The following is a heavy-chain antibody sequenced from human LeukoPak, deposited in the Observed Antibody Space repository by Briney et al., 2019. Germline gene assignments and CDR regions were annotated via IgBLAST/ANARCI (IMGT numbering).Heavy chain of an antibody. CDR1: GFTFSSYV. Sequence: GGSLRPSCAASGFTFSSYVMHWVRQAPGKGLEWVANIKQDGSEKYYVDSVKGRFTISRDNAKNSLYLQMNSLRAEDTAVYYCARGDYDFWSGYYYYFDYWGQGTLVTVSS. CDR2: IKQDGSEK. J-gene: IGHJ4*02. V-gene: IGHV3-7*01. D-gene: IGHD3-3*01. CDR3: ARGDYDFWSGYYYYFDY.